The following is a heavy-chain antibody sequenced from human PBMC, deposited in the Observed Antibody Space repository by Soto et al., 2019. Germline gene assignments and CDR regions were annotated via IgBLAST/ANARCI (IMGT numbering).Heavy chain of an antibody. V-gene: IGHV4-31*03. CDR1: GGSISSGGYY. D-gene: IGHD3-22*01. CDR3: ARETSSSGYYYNY. J-gene: IGHJ4*02. CDR2: IYYSGST. Sequence: QVQLQESGPGLVKPSQTLSLTCTVSGGSISSGGYYWSWIRQHPGKGLEWIGYIYYSGSTYYNPSLKSRVTISVDTSKNQFSLKLSSVTAADTVVYYCARETSSSGYYYNYWGQGTLVTVSS.